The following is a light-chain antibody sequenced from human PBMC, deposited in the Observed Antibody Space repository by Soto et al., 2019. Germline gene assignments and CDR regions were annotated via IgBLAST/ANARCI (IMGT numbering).Light chain of an antibody. CDR3: QQYESLPPR. Sequence: DIPMTQSPSSLSASVGDRVTITCQASQGINNYLNWYQQKPGKPPKLLIYDASNLEAGVPSRFSGSGSGTDFTFSITSLQPEDVATYYGQQYESLPPRFGPGTTVEIK. CDR1: QGINNY. CDR2: DAS. V-gene: IGKV1-33*01. J-gene: IGKJ3*01.